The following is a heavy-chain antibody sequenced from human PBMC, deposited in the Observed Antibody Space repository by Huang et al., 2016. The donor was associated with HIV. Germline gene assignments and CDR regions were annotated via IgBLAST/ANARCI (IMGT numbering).Heavy chain of an antibody. CDR2: VTHDGRNE. J-gene: IGHJ4*02. CDR1: GFGFSSYT. CDR3: AREGLQFIDS. V-gene: IGHV3-30*04. D-gene: IGHD4-4*01. Sequence: QVQLVQSGGGVVQPGSSLRLSCDASGFGFSSYTMHWVRQAPGKGLECVATVTHDGRNEYDADSVRGRFTISRDNSRNTVYLQMNSPTTDDTAVYFCAREGLQFIDSWGQGTLVIVSS.